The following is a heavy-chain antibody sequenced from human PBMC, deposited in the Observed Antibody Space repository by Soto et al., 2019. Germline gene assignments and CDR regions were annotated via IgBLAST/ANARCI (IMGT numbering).Heavy chain of an antibody. CDR3: AREGAVPYYYYGMDV. J-gene: IGHJ6*02. Sequence: QVHLVQSGAEVKKPGASVKVSCKTSGYTFTRYGISWVRQAPGQGLEWMGWISGYDGRTNFAQKVQDRVTMTTDTSXXTVYMEPRSLRSDDTAVYCCAREGAVPYYYYGMDVWGQGTTVTVSS. V-gene: IGHV1-18*01. D-gene: IGHD3-16*01. CDR1: GYTFTRYG. CDR2: ISGYDGRT.